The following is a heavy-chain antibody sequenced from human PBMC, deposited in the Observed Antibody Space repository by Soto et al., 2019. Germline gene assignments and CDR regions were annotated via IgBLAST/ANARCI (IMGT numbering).Heavy chain of an antibody. V-gene: IGHV4-59*11. D-gene: IGHD3-22*01. J-gene: IGHJ5*01. CDR1: GDSFSNHY. CDR3: ARDRYFYDSRGYYRTLDS. CDR2: IFHSGIT. Sequence: QVQLQESGPRLVKPSETLSLSCTISGDSFSNHYWTWIRQSPGKGLEWIGYIFHSGITDYNPSVKSRVTISIDKSRNLFSLNLTSVTAADTAMYYCARDRYFYDSRGYYRTLDSWGQGTLVTVSS.